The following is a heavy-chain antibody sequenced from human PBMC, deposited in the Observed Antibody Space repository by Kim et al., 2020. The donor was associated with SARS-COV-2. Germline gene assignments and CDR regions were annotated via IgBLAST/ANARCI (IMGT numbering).Heavy chain of an antibody. D-gene: IGHD3-22*01. V-gene: IGHV1-3*01. CDR2: INAGNGNT. J-gene: IGHJ5*02. CDR1: GYTFTSYA. CDR3: ASELPYYYDSSGYYSPA. Sequence: ASVKVSCKASGYTFTSYAMHWVRQAPGQRLEWMGWINAGNGNTKYSQKFQGRVTITRDTSASTAYMELSSLRSEDTAVYYCASELPYYYDSSGYYSPAWGQGTLVTVSS.